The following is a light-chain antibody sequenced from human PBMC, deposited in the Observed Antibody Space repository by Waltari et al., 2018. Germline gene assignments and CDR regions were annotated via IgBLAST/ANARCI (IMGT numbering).Light chain of an antibody. CDR1: SSNIGTGYG. V-gene: IGLV1-40*01. CDR3: QSFDNRLTGSYV. CDR2: GGN. Sequence: QSVLTQAPSVSGAPGQRVIISCTGSSSNIGTGYGVAWYQHLPGTAPKLLIYGGNNRPSGVPDRFSASTAGTSATLAITRLRAEDEADYYCQSFDNRLTGSYVFGTGTKVTVL. J-gene: IGLJ1*01.